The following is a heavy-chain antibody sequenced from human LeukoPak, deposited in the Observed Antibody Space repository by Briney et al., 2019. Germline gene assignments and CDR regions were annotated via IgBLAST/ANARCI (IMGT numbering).Heavy chain of an antibody. J-gene: IGHJ6*02. CDR1: GGSISSGGYY. CDR3: ARDQVVVPTNSYGMDV. V-gene: IGHV4-31*03. CDR2: IYYSGST. D-gene: IGHD2-2*01. Sequence: SETLSLTCTVSGGSISSGGYYWSWIRQHPGNGLEWIGYIYYSGSTYYNPSLKSRVAISVDTSKNQFSLKLSSVTAADTAVYYCARDQVVVPTNSYGMDVWGQGTTVTVSS.